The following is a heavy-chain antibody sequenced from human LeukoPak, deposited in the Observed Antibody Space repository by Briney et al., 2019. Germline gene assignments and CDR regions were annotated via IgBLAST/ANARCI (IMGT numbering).Heavy chain of an antibody. V-gene: IGHV1-46*01. CDR2: INPSGGST. CDR3: AREVTSSTSCFDY. CDR1: GYTFTSYY. D-gene: IGHD2-2*01. J-gene: IGHJ4*02. Sequence: ASVKVSCTASGYTFTSYYMHWVRQAPGQGLEWMGIINPSGGSTSYAQKFQGRVTMTRDMSTSTVYMELRSLRSEDTAVYYCAREVTSSTSCFDYWGQGTLVTVSS.